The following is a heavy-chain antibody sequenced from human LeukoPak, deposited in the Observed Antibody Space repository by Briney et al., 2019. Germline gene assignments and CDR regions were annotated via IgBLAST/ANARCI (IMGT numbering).Heavy chain of an antibody. CDR1: GFIFTKYG. J-gene: IGHJ4*02. V-gene: IGHV1-3*01. CDR3: ASPGRYCSSTSCYLGY. Sequence: ASVKVSCKASGFIFTKYGMDWVRQAPGQRLEWMGWINAGNGNTKYSQKFQGRVTITRDTSASTAYMELSSLKSEDTAVYYCASPGRYCSSTSCYLGYWGQGTLVTVSS. CDR2: INAGNGNT. D-gene: IGHD2-2*01.